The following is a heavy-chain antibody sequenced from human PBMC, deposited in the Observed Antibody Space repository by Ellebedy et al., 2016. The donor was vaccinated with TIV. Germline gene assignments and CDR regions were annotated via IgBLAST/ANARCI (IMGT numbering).Heavy chain of an antibody. Sequence: GEPLKISCAASGFTFSGHAMSWVRQTPGKGLEWVSGIIAGGDSTHYVDSVKGRFTISRDNSKKTLYLQMNSLGAEDTAVYYCVKLDSSGFYYGRLDYWGQGTLVTVSS. CDR2: IIAGGDST. CDR1: GFTFSGHA. J-gene: IGHJ4*02. CDR3: VKLDSSGFYYGRLDY. V-gene: IGHV3-23*01. D-gene: IGHD3-22*01.